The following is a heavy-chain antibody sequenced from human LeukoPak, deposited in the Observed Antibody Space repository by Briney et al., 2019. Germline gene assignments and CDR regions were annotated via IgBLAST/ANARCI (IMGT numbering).Heavy chain of an antibody. CDR1: GYTFTSCG. CDR2: ISAYNGNT. J-gene: IGHJ4*02. D-gene: IGHD3-10*01. V-gene: IGHV1-18*01. CDR3: ARDLDGSGSYYTGY. Sequence: GASVKVSCKASGYTFTSCGISWVRQAPGQGLEWMGWISAYNGNTNYAQKLQGRVTMTTDTSTSTAYMELRTLRPGDTAVYYRARDLDGSGSYYTGYWGQGTLVTVSS.